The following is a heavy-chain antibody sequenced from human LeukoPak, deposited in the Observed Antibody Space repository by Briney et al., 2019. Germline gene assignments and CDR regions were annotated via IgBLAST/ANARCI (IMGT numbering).Heavy chain of an antibody. CDR2: ISGHDTST. J-gene: IGHJ4*02. CDR3: AKRSVVTTTQPGNYFDY. V-gene: IGHV3-23*01. Sequence: GGSLRLSCAASGFTFSNYAMNWVRQAPGKWLEWVSAISGHDTSTYYAGSVKGRFTISRDNSKNTLYLQMNSLRAEDTAIYYCAKRSVVTTTQPGNYFDYWGQGTLVTVSS. D-gene: IGHD2-21*02. CDR1: GFTFSNYA.